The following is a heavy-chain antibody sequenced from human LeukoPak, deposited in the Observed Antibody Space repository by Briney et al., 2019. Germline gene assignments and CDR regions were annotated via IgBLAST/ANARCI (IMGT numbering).Heavy chain of an antibody. CDR2: IYTSGST. J-gene: IGHJ4*02. CDR3: ARDDTGITAAGLI. D-gene: IGHD6-13*01. Sequence: SETLSLTCTVSGGPISSGSYYWSWIRQPAGKGLEWIGRIYTSGSTNCNPSLKSRVTISVDTSKNQFSLKLSSVTAADTAVYYCARDDTGITAAGLIWGQGTLVTVSS. CDR1: GGPISSGSYY. V-gene: IGHV4-61*02.